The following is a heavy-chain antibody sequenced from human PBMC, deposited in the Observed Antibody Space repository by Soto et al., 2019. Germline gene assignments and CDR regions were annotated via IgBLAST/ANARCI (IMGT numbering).Heavy chain of an antibody. CDR3: AKRDRQGGFDY. CDR1: CGSISSGGYY. CDR2: IYYSGST. J-gene: IGHJ4*02. V-gene: IGHV4-31*03. Sequence: QVQLQESGPGLVKPSQTLSLTCTVSCGSISSGGYYWSWIRQHPGKGLEWIGYIYYSGSTYYNPSLKSRVTISVGQSQNQFSLKLSSVTAAGTAVYYCAKRDRQGGFDYWGQGTLVTVSS. D-gene: IGHD2-21*02.